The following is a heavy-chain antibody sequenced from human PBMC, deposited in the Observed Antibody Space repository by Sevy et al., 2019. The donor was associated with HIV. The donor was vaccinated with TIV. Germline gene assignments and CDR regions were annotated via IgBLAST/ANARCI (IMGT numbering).Heavy chain of an antibody. CDR1: GFTFSSSW. D-gene: IGHD2-2*01. CDR2: IKADGSES. CDR3: ARVIVAVAGGNDYLDY. Sequence: GGSLRLSCLVSGFTFSSSWMMWARQAPGKGLERVANIKADGSESYYVDTVKGRFTISRDNAKNSLFLQMDGLRAEDTAVYYCARVIVAVAGGNDYLDYWGQGILVTVSS. V-gene: IGHV3-7*04. J-gene: IGHJ4*02.